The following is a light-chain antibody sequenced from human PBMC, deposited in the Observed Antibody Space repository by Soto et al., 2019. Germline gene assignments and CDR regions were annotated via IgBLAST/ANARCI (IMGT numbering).Light chain of an antibody. CDR2: ENK. CDR3: GTWDSSLSAGV. V-gene: IGLV1-51*02. Sequence: QSVLTQPPSVSAAPGQKVTVSCSGSTYNIGNNYVSWYQQVPGTAPKLLIYENKKRPSGIPDRFSGSKSGTSATLGITGLQTGDEADYYCGTWDSSLSAGVFGTGTKLTVL. CDR1: TYNIGNNY. J-gene: IGLJ1*01.